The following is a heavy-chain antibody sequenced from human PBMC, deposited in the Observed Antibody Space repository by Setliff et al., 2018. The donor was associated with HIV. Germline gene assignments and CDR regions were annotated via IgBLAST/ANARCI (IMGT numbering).Heavy chain of an antibody. CDR1: GGSIRNYY. Sequence: PSETLSLTCTVSGGSIRNYYWSWIRQSAGKGLEWIGRVHKSGNTDYNPSLKGRATMSVDTSKNQFFLKLTSMTAADTAIYYCARDMEDFGVLPSAPFDPWGRGTLVTVSS. D-gene: IGHD2-2*01. J-gene: IGHJ5*02. CDR2: VHKSGNT. V-gene: IGHV4-4*07. CDR3: ARDMEDFGVLPSAPFDP.